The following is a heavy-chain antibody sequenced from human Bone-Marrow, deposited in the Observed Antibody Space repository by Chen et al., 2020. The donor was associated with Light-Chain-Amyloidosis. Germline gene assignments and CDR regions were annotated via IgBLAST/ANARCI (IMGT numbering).Heavy chain of an antibody. D-gene: IGHD4-4*01. J-gene: IGHJ4*02. CDR1: GFTFDNYE. CDR3: ASLHDYNTYHLPFDY. V-gene: IGHV3-48*03. Sequence: EVQLVESGGGLVQPGGSLRLSCAAPGFTFDNYEMNWVRQVPGGGLEWVAYISRESGSIYYADSVKGRFTISRDNAKNSLYLQMNSRRAEDTAVYYGASLHDYNTYHLPFDYWGQGTLVTVSS. CDR2: ISRESGSI.